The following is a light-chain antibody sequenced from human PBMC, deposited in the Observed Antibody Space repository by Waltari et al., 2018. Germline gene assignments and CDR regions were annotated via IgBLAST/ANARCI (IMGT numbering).Light chain of an antibody. Sequence: QSVLPQPPSVSGPPGQPVTIPCTGRSSNTRAGYAVPLYQQLPGTAPKLLVSGDDNRPSGVPDRFSGSKSGSSASLAITGLQAEDEADYYCQSYDSSLSGVFGGGTKLTVL. J-gene: IGLJ2*01. CDR3: QSYDSSLSGV. CDR2: GDD. V-gene: IGLV1-40*01. CDR1: SSNTRAGYA.